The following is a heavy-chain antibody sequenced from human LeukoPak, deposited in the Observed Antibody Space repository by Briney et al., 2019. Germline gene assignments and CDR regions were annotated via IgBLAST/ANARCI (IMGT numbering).Heavy chain of an antibody. CDR3: ARGQGYSYDYFFDY. J-gene: IGHJ4*02. CDR1: GGSISSYY. D-gene: IGHD5-18*01. V-gene: IGHV4-59*01. Sequence: SETLSLTCTVSGGSISSYYWSWIRQPPGKGLEWIGYIYYSGSTNYNPSLKSRVTISVDTSENQFSLNLNSVTAADTAVYYCARGQGYSYDYFFDYWGQGTLVTVSS. CDR2: IYYSGST.